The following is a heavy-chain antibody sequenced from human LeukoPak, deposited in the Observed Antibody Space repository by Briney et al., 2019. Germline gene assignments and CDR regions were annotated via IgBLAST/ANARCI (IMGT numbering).Heavy chain of an antibody. J-gene: IGHJ6*03. CDR1: GFMFTRFT. V-gene: IGHV3-23*01. D-gene: IGHD3-22*01. CDR3: AKVPDSSGYFNNYYMDV. Sequence: PGGSLRLSCAASGFMFTRFTMSWVRQAPGKGLKWVSGISGSGGSTYYADSVKGRFTISRDNSKNTLYLQMASLRAEDTAVYYCAKVPDSSGYFNNYYMDVWGKGTTVTVSS. CDR2: ISGSGGST.